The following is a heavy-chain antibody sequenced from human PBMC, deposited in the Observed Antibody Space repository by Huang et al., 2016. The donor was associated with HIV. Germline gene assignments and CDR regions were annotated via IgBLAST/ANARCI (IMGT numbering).Heavy chain of an antibody. V-gene: IGHV3-30*14. J-gene: IGHJ4*02. CDR3: ARDTTTVAGLDF. Sequence: QVQLVESGGGVVQPGRSLRLSCAVSGLTFRDHPMHWVREAPGKGREVVAVISFDGRNKFYADFVRGRFTISRYNSKNIVYLQLNSLTPADTSIYYCARDTTTVAGLDFWGQGALVTVSS. CDR2: ISFDGRNK. D-gene: IGHD6-19*01. CDR1: GLTFRDHP.